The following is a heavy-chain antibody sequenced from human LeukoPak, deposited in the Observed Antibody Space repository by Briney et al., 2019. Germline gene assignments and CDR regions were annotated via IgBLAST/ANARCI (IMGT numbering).Heavy chain of an antibody. J-gene: IGHJ4*02. CDR1: GGSFSSSTYY. CDR3: ARDLEGGYHFPFDY. D-gene: IGHD3-22*01. Sequence: PSETLSLTCTVSGGSFSSSTYYWGWIRQPPGKGLEWIGSVYHSGSTYYNPSLKSRVTISVDTSKNQFSLKLTSVTAADTAVYYCARDLEGGYHFPFDYWGQGTLVTVSS. V-gene: IGHV4-39*02. CDR2: VYHSGST.